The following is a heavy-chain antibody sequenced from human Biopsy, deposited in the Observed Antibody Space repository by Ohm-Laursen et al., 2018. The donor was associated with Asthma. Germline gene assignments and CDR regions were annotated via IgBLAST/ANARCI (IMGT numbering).Heavy chain of an antibody. CDR1: GFSFSNFA. V-gene: IGHV3-30*01. J-gene: IGHJ3*02. CDR2: ISKDASTQ. D-gene: IGHD1-1*01. CDR3: VRDGTDDAFDI. Sequence: SLRLSCSASGFSFSNFAIHWVRQAPGKGLEWVGVISKDASTQDYADSVKGRFTMARDNSKNTLDLQMNSLREEDAAVYYCVRDGTDDAFDIWGQGTVVSVSS.